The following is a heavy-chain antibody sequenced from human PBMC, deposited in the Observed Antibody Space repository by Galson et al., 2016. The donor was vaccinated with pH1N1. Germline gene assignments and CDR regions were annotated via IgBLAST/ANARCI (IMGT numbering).Heavy chain of an antibody. CDR3: ARGRYCNNRDCFMGIDS. D-gene: IGHD2-8*01. V-gene: IGHV1-2*02. CDR2: IKPNSGDT. CDR1: GGTLSRHT. Sequence: SVKVSCKASGGTLSRHTINWVRQAPGQGLEWMGWIKPNSGDTKYAQKFQGRVTMTRDTSISTAYMELSSLRSDDTAIYYCARGRYCNNRDCFMGIDSWGQGTLVTVSS. J-gene: IGHJ4*02.